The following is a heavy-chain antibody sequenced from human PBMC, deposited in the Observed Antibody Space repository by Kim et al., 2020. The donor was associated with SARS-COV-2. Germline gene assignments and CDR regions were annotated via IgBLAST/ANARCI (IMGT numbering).Heavy chain of an antibody. CDR2: TYYRSKWYN. CDR3: ARGELAAAGNNWFDP. J-gene: IGHJ5*02. V-gene: IGHV6-1*01. CDR1: GDTVSSKSAA. Sequence: SQTLSLTCAISGDTVSSKSAAWNWIRLSPSRGLEWLGRTYYRSKWYNDYAVSVQSRITINPDTSKNQFSLQLNSVTPEDTALYYCARGELAAAGNNWFDPWGQGTLVTVSS. D-gene: IGHD6-13*01.